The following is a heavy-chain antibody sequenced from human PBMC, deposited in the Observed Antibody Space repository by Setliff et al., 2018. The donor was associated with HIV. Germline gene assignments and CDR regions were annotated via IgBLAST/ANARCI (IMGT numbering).Heavy chain of an antibody. D-gene: IGHD6-13*01. J-gene: IGHJ4*02. CDR2: INPSDSYA. CDR3: ARQRPPGYSSPYTIEY. CDR1: GYIFSTYW. V-gene: IGHV5-10-1*04. Sequence: GESLKISCKGSGYIFSTYWISWVRQMPGKGLEWMGRINPSDSYANYSPSFQGRIIMSIDRFRSTAYLQWRSLTPSDSALYYCARQRPPGYSSPYTIEYWGQGTLVTVSS.